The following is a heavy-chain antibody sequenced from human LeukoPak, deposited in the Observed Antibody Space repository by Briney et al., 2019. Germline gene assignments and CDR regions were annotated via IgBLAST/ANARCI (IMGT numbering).Heavy chain of an antibody. Sequence: GRSLRLSCAASGFTFSSYAMHWVRQAPGEGLEWVAVISYDGSNKYYADSVNGRFTISRDNSKNTLYLQMNSLRAEDTAVYYCARDSRYIVVVPAAILDYWGQGTLVTVSS. J-gene: IGHJ4*02. CDR3: ARDSRYIVVVPAAILDY. CDR1: GFTFSSYA. CDR2: ISYDGSNK. D-gene: IGHD2-2*02. V-gene: IGHV3-30-3*01.